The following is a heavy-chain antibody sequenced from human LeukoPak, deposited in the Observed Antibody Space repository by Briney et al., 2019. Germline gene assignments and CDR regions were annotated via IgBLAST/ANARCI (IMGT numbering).Heavy chain of an antibody. CDR3: ARSGSAPYYYYYMDV. D-gene: IGHD1-26*01. CDR2: MNPNSGNT. Sequence: ASVKASCKASGYTFTSYDINWVRQATGQGLEWMGWMNPNSGNTGYAQKFQGRVTMTRNTSISTAYMELSSLRSEDTAVYYCARSGSAPYYYYYMDVWGKGTTVTVSS. V-gene: IGHV1-8*01. J-gene: IGHJ6*03. CDR1: GYTFTSYD.